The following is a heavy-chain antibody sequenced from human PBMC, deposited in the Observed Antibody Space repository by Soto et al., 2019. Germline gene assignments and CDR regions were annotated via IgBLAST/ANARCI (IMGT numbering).Heavy chain of an antibody. D-gene: IGHD4-4*01. CDR3: ARRTLVTTRYLQH. Sequence: LRLSCAGSGFTFSNFPLHWVRQAPGKGLEWVAVISFDGANKYYADSVKGRFALSRDNSKNTVFLQMNSLRRDDTAIYYCARRTLVTTRYLQHWGQGTQVTV. CDR1: GFTFSNFP. CDR2: ISFDGANK. V-gene: IGHV3-30*09. J-gene: IGHJ1*01.